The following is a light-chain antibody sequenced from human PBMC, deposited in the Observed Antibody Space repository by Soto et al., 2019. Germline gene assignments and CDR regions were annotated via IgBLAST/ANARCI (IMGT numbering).Light chain of an antibody. CDR2: AAS. CDR1: QGISTY. J-gene: IGKJ1*01. V-gene: IGKV1-9*01. Sequence: DIQLTQSPSFLSASVGDRVTITCRASQGISTYLAWYQQKPGKAPKLLIYAASTLQSGVPSRFSGSGSGTDFTLTISSLQPEDFATYYCQRLNSFLWTFGQGTKVEIK. CDR3: QRLNSFLWT.